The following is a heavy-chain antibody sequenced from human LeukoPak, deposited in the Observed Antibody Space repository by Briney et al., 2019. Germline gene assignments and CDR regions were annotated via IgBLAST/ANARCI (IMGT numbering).Heavy chain of an antibody. D-gene: IGHD2-21*02. Sequence: GGSLRLSCAASGFTFSSYGMSWVRQAPGKGLEWVSAISGSGGSTYYADSVEGRFTISRDNSKNTLYLQMNSLRAEDTAVYYCAKDRSIVVVTAIGLDYWGQGTLVTVSS. V-gene: IGHV3-23*01. CDR3: AKDRSIVVVTAIGLDY. CDR1: GFTFSSYG. J-gene: IGHJ4*02. CDR2: ISGSGGST.